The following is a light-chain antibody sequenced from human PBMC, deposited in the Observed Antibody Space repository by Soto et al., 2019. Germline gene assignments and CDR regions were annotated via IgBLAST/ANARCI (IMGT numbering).Light chain of an antibody. CDR3: NQSSASLLT. CDR1: QGISNY. Sequence: DIQMTQSPASLSASVGDRATLTCRASQGISNYLAWYHQTPAKVPQLLIYAASTLESVFPSRSSGSGSGTALPPTITTLDLEDLAVFYCNQSSASLLTSAQGTRLEI. CDR2: AAS. J-gene: IGKJ5*01. V-gene: IGKV1-27*01.